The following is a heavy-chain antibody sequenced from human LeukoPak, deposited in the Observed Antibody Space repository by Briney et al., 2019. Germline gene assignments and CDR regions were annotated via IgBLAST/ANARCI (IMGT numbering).Heavy chain of an antibody. D-gene: IGHD6-13*01. CDR2: INHSGST. V-gene: IGHV4-34*01. J-gene: IGHJ4*02. CDR1: GGSPSGFY. CDR3: ARGGIIAAFGY. Sequence: SETLSLTCAVYGGSPSGFYWSWIRQPPGKGLGWIGEINHSGSTNYNPSLKSRVTISVDTSKNQFSLKLSSVTAADTAVYYCARGGIIAAFGYWGQGTLVTVSS.